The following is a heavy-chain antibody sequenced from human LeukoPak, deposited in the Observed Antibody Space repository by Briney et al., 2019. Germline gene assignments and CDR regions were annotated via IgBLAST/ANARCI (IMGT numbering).Heavy chain of an antibody. V-gene: IGHV3-72*01. CDR3: ASGRTGTLDY. CDR1: GFTFRDHY. D-gene: IGHD1-14*01. Sequence: GGSLRRSCAASGFTFRDHYMDWVRQAPGKGLECVGRIRNKVNSYTTEYAASVKGRFTISRDDSKNSLYLQMNSLKTEDTAVYYCASGRTGTLDYWGQGTLVTVSS. CDR2: IRNKVNSYTT. J-gene: IGHJ4*02.